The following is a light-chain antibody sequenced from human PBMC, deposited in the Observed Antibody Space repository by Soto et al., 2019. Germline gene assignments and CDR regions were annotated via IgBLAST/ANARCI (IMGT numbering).Light chain of an antibody. CDR1: QSVASTS. V-gene: IGKV3-20*01. CDR3: QHYDTSPT. J-gene: IGKJ1*01. CDR2: GVS. Sequence: EIVLTQSPDTLSLSPGERATLSCRASQSVASTSLAWYRHKPGQAPRLLIYGVSSRATGIPDRFSGSGSGTDFTLTISRLEPEDFAAYYCQHYDTSPTFGQGTKVDIK.